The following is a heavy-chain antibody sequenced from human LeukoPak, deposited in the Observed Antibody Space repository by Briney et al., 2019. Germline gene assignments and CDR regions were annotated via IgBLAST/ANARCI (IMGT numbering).Heavy chain of an antibody. CDR2: ISSSGSTI. V-gene: IGHV3-11*01. CDR3: ARAIGAGSYGFDY. CDR1: GFTLSDYY. D-gene: IGHD1-26*01. Sequence: GGSLRLSCSAYGFTLSDYYMSSIRQAPGKGLGWVSSISSSGSTICCADSVKARFTISRHNAKNSLYLQMNSLRAEDTAVYYCARAIGAGSYGFDYWGQGNLVTVSS. J-gene: IGHJ4*02.